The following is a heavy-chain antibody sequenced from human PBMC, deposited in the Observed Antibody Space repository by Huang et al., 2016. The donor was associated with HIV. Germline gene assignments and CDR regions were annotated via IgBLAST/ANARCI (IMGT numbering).Heavy chain of an antibody. D-gene: IGHD6-6*01. CDR2: IFPDDSDT. CDR1: GYSFSSYW. Sequence: VQLVQSGAEVKKPGESLKISCKGSGYSFSSYWIAWVCQMPGKGLEWRGIIFPDDSDTTYRPSVEGQGTISADKSIGTAYLQWSSLKASDTAMYYCARRFSSSSGYFDYWGQGSLVTVSS. CDR3: ARRFSSSSGYFDY. J-gene: IGHJ4*02. V-gene: IGHV5-51*01.